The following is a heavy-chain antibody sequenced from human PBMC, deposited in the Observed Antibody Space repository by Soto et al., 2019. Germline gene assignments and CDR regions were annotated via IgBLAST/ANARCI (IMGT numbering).Heavy chain of an antibody. CDR2: INAGNGNT. J-gene: IGHJ6*02. Sequence: ASVKVSCKASGYTFTSYAMHWVRQAPGQRLEWMGWINAGNGNTKYSQKFQGRVTITRDTSASTAYMELSSLRSEDTAVYYCARGRVVTAKFAYYYYYGMDVWGQGTTVTVSS. CDR3: ARGRVVTAKFAYYYYYGMDV. D-gene: IGHD2-21*02. V-gene: IGHV1-3*01. CDR1: GYTFTSYA.